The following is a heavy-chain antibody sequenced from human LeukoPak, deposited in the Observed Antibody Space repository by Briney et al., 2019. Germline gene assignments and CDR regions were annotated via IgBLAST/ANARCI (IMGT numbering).Heavy chain of an antibody. J-gene: IGHJ4*02. CDR2: INPNSGGT. CDR1: GYTFTGYY. CDR3: AREYRYYDSSGYLYYFDY. D-gene: IGHD3-22*01. Sequence: ASVKVSCKASGYTFTGYYMHWVRQARGQGLEWMGSINPNSGGTNYAQKFQGRVTMTRDTSISTAYMELSRLRSDDTAVYYCAREYRYYDSSGYLYYFDYWGQGTLVTVSS. V-gene: IGHV1-2*02.